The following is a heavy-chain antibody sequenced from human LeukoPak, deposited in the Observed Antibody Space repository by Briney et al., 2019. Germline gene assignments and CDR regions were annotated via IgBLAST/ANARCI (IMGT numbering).Heavy chain of an antibody. CDR1: GYTFTDYY. D-gene: IGHD3-9*01. Sequence: GATVKISCKVSGYTFTDYYMHWVQQAPGKGLEWMGLVDPEDGEAIYAEKFQGRVTITADTSTDTAYMELSSLRSEDTAVYYCATGDILTGYYMNYWGQGTLVTVSS. CDR2: VDPEDGEA. J-gene: IGHJ4*02. V-gene: IGHV1-69-2*01. CDR3: ATGDILTGYYMNY.